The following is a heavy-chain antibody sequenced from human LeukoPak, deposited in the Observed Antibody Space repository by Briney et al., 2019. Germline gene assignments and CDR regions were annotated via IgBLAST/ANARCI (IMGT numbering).Heavy chain of an antibody. J-gene: IGHJ4*02. CDR2: IYSGGST. Sequence: PGGSLRLSCAASGFTVSSNYMSWVRQAPGKGLEWVSVIYSGGSTYYADSVKGRFTISRDNSKNTLYLQMNSLRAEDTAVYYCAKGLSPGAAAGTYWGQGTLVAVSS. D-gene: IGHD6-13*01. CDR1: GFTVSSNY. V-gene: IGHV3-53*01. CDR3: AKGLSPGAAAGTY.